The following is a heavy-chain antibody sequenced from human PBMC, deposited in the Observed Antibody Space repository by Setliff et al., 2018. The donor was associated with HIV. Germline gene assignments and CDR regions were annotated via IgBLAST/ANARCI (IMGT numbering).Heavy chain of an antibody. CDR2: FMYTDIHYVNYLN. CDR1: GASFVGDNH. D-gene: IGHD6-19*01. V-gene: IGHV4-30-4*01. CDR3: ARARSDWYNVRPYYFDL. Sequence: LSLTCAVSGASFVGDNHWSWIRQTPERGLEWIAYFMYTDIHYVNYLNYRNPSLASRLSISVDKSKNQFSLTLGSVTAADTAVYYCARARSDWYNVRPYYFDLWGQGTPVTVSS. J-gene: IGHJ4*02.